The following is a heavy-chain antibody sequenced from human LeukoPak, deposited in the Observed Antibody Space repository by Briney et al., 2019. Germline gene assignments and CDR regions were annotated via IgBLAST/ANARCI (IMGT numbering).Heavy chain of an antibody. V-gene: IGHV1-2*06. D-gene: IGHD3-3*01. CDR1: GYTFTGYY. J-gene: IGHJ6*02. CDR2: INTNSGGT. Sequence: GASVKVSCKASGYTFTGYYMHWVRQAPGQGLEWMGRINTNSGGTNYAQKFQGRVTMTRDTSISTAYMELSRLRSDDTAVYYCARVPYYDFWSGYLYGMDVWGQGTTVTVSS. CDR3: ARVPYYDFWSGYLYGMDV.